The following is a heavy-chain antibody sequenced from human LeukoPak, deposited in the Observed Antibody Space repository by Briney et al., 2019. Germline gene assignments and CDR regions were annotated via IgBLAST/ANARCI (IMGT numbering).Heavy chain of an antibody. CDR2: NSGRT. D-gene: IGHD5-24*01. J-gene: IGHJ4*02. CDR3: ARHRSGWLQSSFDY. V-gene: IGHV4-39*01. Sequence: SETLSLTCTVSGGSIGTNTYYWGWIRQPPGKGLEWIGSNSGRTYYNPSLKSRVTISVDTSKNQFSLKLSSVTAADTAVYYCARHRSGWLQSSFDYWGQGTLVTVSS. CDR1: GGSIGTNTYY.